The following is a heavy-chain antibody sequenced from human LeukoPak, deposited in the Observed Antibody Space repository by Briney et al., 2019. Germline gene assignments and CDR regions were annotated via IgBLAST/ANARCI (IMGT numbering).Heavy chain of an antibody. D-gene: IGHD3-22*01. CDR3: ARSTMFYDSSGYYLSYYFDY. Sequence: PSETLSLTCTVSGGSISSYYWSWIRQPPGKGLEWIGYIYYSGSTNYNPSLKSRVTISVDTSKNQFSLKLSSVTAADTAVYYCARSTMFYDSSGYYLSYYFDYWGQGTLVTVSS. J-gene: IGHJ4*02. CDR2: IYYSGST. V-gene: IGHV4-59*08. CDR1: GGSISSYY.